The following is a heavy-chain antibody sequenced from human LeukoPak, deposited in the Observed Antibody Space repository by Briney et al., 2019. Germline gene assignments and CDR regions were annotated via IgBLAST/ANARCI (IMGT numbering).Heavy chain of an antibody. D-gene: IGHD5-12*01. CDR2: IYYSGST. CDR1: GGSISSSSYY. CDR3: ARHEGIVATIRWFDP. Sequence: SETLSLTCTVSGGSISSSSYYWGWIRQPPGKGLEWIGSIYYSGSTYYNPSLKGRVTISVDTSKNQFSLKLSSVTAADTAVYYCARHEGIVATIRWFDPWGQGTLVTVSS. V-gene: IGHV4-39*01. J-gene: IGHJ5*02.